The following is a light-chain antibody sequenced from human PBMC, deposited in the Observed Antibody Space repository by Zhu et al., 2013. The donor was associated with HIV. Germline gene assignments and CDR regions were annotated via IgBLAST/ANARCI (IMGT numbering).Light chain of an antibody. CDR1: QDINSY. V-gene: IGKV1-9*01. CDR3: QQVNSYLRT. Sequence: DIHLTQSPSLLSASVGDRVTLTCRASQDINSYLAWYQQKPGKAPRLLIYAAYTLQSGVPSRFSASGSGTEFTLTISSLQPEDFATYYCQQVNSYLRTFGPRT. J-gene: IGKJ3*01. CDR2: AAY.